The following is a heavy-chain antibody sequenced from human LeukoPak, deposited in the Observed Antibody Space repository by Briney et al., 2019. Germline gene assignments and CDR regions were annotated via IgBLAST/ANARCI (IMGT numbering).Heavy chain of an antibody. D-gene: IGHD6-13*01. CDR1: GGSISNYY. J-gene: IGHJ4*02. V-gene: IGHV4-59*08. CDR3: ARGIAAAGNFDY. CDR2: IYYSGST. Sequence: SETLSLTCTVSGGSISNYYWSWIRQPPGKGLEWIGYIYYSGSTNYNPSLKSRVTISVDTSKNQFSLKLSSVTAADTAAYYCARGIAAAGNFDYWGQGTLVTVSS.